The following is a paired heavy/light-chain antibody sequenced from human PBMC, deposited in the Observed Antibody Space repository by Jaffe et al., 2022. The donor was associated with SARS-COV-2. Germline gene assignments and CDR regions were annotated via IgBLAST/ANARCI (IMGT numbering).Light chain of an antibody. J-gene: IGLJ3*02. V-gene: IGLV1-44*01. CDR2: DEN. CDR3: AAWHGSLKGPV. Sequence: QSVLTQPPSASGTPGQRVTISCSGSSSDIGSYTVHWYQQLPGTAPKLLLYDENQRPSGVPDRFSGSRSGTSASLAISGLQSEDEADYYCAAWHGSLKGPVFGGGTRLTVL. CDR1: SSDIGSYT.
Heavy chain of an antibody. D-gene: IGHD3-10*01. V-gene: IGHV4-59*01. CDR3: TRGSGNKALDS. Sequence: QVQLQESGPGLVTPSETLSLTCTVSGGSITANYWSWIRQPPGKGLEWIGYFSYTGNTKYNPSLKSRVTISVDTSKNQFSLKLTSVTAADTALYYCTRGSGNKALDSWGQGTLVTVS. CDR1: GGSITANY. J-gene: IGHJ4*02. CDR2: FSYTGNT.